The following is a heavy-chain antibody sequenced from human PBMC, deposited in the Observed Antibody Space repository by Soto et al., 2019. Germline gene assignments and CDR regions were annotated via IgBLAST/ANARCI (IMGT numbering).Heavy chain of an antibody. Sequence: QVQLVQSGAEVKKPGSSVKVSCKASGGTFSSYAISWVRQAPGQGLEWMGGIIPIFGTANYAQKFQGRVTITADESTSTAYMELSSLRSEDTAVYYCARAGVRGVLPYYYGMDVWGQGTTVTVSS. CDR3: ARAGVRGVLPYYYGMDV. CDR1: GGTFSSYA. CDR2: IIPIFGTA. V-gene: IGHV1-69*12. J-gene: IGHJ6*02. D-gene: IGHD3-10*02.